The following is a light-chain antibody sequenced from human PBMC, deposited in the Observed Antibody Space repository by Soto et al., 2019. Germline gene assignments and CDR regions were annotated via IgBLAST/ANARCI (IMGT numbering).Light chain of an antibody. J-gene: IGLJ3*02. V-gene: IGLV1-47*01. Sequence: QSVLTQPPSASGTPGQRVTISCSGSSSNIGNNYVYWYQMVPGTAPKPLIYRNNQRPSGVPDRFSGSRSGTSASLAISGLRSEDEADYYFAAWDDSLSGRGVFGGGTKLTVL. CDR2: RNN. CDR1: SSNIGNNY. CDR3: AAWDDSLSGRGV.